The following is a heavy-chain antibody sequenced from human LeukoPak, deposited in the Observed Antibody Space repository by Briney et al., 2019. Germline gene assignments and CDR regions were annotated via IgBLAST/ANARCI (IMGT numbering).Heavy chain of an antibody. CDR1: GFTFSSYS. V-gene: IGHV3-21*01. D-gene: IGHD6-19*01. J-gene: IGHJ1*01. CDR2: ISSSCSYI. CDR3: AWILPAGGWYLV. Sequence: GGSLRLSCAASGFTFSSYSMNWVRQAPGKGLEWVSSISSSCSYIYYSDSVKGRFTVSRDNAKGSLFLQMNSLRAEDTAVYYCAWILPAGGWYLVWGQGALCSVSS.